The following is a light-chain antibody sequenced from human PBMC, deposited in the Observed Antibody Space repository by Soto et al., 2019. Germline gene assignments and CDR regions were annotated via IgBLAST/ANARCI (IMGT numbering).Light chain of an antibody. CDR3: AAWDGSLKGVV. CDR2: NNN. V-gene: IGLV1-44*01. J-gene: IGLJ2*01. CDR1: SSNIGSNT. Sequence: HSVLTQPPSASGTPGQRVTLSCSGSSSNIGSNTVNWYQQFPGTAPKLLMYNNNQRPSGVPDRFSGSKSGTSASLAISGLQSEDEADYYCAAWDGSLKGVVFGGGTKLTVL.